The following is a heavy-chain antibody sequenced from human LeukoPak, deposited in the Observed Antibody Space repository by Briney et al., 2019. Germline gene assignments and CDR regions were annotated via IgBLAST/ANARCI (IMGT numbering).Heavy chain of an antibody. CDR2: IYPGDSDT. CDR3: ARLSGRVVCSAGSCYIDS. J-gene: IGHJ4*02. CDR1: GYRFTSDW. V-gene: IGHV5-51*01. D-gene: IGHD2-15*01. Sequence: GESLKISCKGSGYRFTSDWIGWVRQMPGKGLEWVGIIYPGDSDTRYSPSFQGQVTISADKSVNTAYLQWSSPKASDTAMYYCARLSGRVVCSAGSCYIDSWGQGTLVTVSS.